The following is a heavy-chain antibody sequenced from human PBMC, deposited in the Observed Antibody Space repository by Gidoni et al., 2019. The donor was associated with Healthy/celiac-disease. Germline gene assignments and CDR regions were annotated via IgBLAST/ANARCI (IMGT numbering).Heavy chain of an antibody. CDR2: ISAYNGNT. D-gene: IGHD2-2*01. V-gene: IGHV1-18*01. Sequence: QVQLVQSGAEVKKPGASVKVSCKASGYTFTICGTSWVRQAPGQGLEWMGWISAYNGNTNYAQKLQGRVTMTTDTSTSTAYMELRSLRSDDTAVYYCARDSGYCSSTSCPHNWFDPWGQGTLVTVSS. J-gene: IGHJ5*02. CDR1: GYTFTICG. CDR3: ARDSGYCSSTSCPHNWFDP.